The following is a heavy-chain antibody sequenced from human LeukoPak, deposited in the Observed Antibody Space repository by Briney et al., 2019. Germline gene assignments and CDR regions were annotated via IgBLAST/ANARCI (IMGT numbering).Heavy chain of an antibody. J-gene: IGHJ2*01. CDR1: GASINSGDYY. Sequence: NPSQTLSLTCTVSGASINSGDYYWTWIRQPPGKGLEWIAYIYNSGSTYYNPSLRSRVTISVDTSKNQFSLKLSSVTAADTAVYYCARLIGVVVAATLNWYFDLWGRGTLVTVSS. CDR2: IYNSGST. V-gene: IGHV4-30-4*08. D-gene: IGHD2-15*01. CDR3: ARLIGVVVAATLNWYFDL.